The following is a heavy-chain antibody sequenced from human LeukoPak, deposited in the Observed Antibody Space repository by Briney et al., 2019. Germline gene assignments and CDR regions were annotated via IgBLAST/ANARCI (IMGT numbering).Heavy chain of an antibody. V-gene: IGHV4-59*08. J-gene: IGHJ4*02. CDR1: GGSISNYY. CDR3: ARHGQNGDYPLDY. Sequence: PSETLSLTCTVTGGSISNYYWSWIRQPPGKGLEWIAYISYSGTTNYNPSLKSRVTISVDTSKNQFSLKLRSVTAADTAIYYCARHGQNGDYPLDYWGQGTLLTVSS. CDR2: ISYSGTT. D-gene: IGHD4-17*01.